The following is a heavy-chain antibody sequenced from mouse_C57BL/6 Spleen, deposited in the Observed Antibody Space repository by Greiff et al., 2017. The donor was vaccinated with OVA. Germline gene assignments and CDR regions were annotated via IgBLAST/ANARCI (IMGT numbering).Heavy chain of an antibody. CDR1: GFNIKDYY. Sequence: EVQLQQSGAELVRPGASVKLSCTASGFNIKDYYMHWVKQRPEQGLEWIGRIDPEDGDTEYAPKFRGKATMTADTSSTTAYLQLSSLTSEDTAVYYCTTTYGSSYDYAMDYWGQGTSVTVSS. CDR2: IDPEDGDT. V-gene: IGHV14-1*01. D-gene: IGHD1-1*01. J-gene: IGHJ4*01. CDR3: TTTYGSSYDYAMDY.